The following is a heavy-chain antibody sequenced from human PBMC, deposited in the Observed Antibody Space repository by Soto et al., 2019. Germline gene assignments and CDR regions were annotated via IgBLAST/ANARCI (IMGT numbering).Heavy chain of an antibody. CDR3: ARHGSY. CDR1: GVSISATSYY. Sequence: QLQLQESGPGLVKPSETLSLTCNVSGVSISATSYYWGWIRQPPGKGLAWIGTIYFSGTTFYSPSLKSRLTIPVDTAKNQFSLRLRSVTAADTAVYYCARHGSYWGQGTLVAVSS. J-gene: IGHJ4*02. V-gene: IGHV4-39*01. CDR2: IYFSGTT.